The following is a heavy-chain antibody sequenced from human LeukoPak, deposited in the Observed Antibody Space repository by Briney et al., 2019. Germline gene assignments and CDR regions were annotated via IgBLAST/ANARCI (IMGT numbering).Heavy chain of an antibody. V-gene: IGHV4-34*01. D-gene: IGHD3-22*01. CDR3: ARGITMIVVVMNYYMDV. J-gene: IGHJ6*03. Sequence: SETLSLTCAVYGGSFSGYYWSWIRQPPGKGLEWIGEINHSGSTNYNPSLKSRVTILVDTSKNQFSLKLSSVTAADTAVYYCARGITMIVVVMNYYMDVWGKGTTVTVSS. CDR2: INHSGST. CDR1: GGSFSGYY.